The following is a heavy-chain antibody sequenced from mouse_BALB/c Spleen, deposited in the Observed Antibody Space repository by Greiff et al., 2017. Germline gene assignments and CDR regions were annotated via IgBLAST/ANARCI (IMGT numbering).Heavy chain of an antibody. V-gene: IGHV2-2*02. CDR3: ARNHPLLRTSMDY. CDR2: IWSGGST. Sequence: VKLMESGPGLVQPSQSLSITCTVSGFSLTSYGVHWVRQSPGKGLEWLGVIWSGGSTDYNAAFISRLSISKDNSKSQVFFKMNSLQANDTAIYYCARNHPLLRTSMDYWGQGTSVTVSS. D-gene: IGHD1-1*01. CDR1: GFSLTSYG. J-gene: IGHJ4*01.